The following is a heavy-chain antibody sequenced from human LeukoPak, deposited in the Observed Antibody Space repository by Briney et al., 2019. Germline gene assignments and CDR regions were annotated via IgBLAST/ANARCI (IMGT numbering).Heavy chain of an antibody. Sequence: ASVKVSCKASGYTFTGYYMHWVRQAPGQGLEWMGWINPNSGGTNYAQKFQGRVTMTRDTSISTAYMELSRLRSDDTAVYYCATGITIFVYYYMDVWGKGTTVTVSS. CDR3: ATGITIFVYYYMDV. J-gene: IGHJ6*03. CDR2: INPNSGGT. V-gene: IGHV1-2*02. CDR1: GYTFTGYY. D-gene: IGHD3-3*01.